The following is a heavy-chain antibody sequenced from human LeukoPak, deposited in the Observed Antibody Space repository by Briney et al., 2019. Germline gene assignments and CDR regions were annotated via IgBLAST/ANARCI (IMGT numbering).Heavy chain of an antibody. CDR2: ITSSGTYI. D-gene: IGHD3-10*01. V-gene: IGHV3-21*01. Sequence: GGSLRLSRATSGFTFNNYNMNWVRQAPGRALEWVSSITSSGTYIFYADSVKGRFTISRDNAKKSLYLQMNSLRADDTAVYYCAREYYYGSAILYYFDSWGQGTLVTVSS. CDR3: AREYYYGSAILYYFDS. CDR1: GFTFNNYN. J-gene: IGHJ4*02.